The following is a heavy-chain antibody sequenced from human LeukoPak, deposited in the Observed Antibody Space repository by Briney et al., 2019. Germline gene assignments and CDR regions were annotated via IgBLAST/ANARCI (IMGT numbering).Heavy chain of an antibody. V-gene: IGHV4-4*02. D-gene: IGHD2-2*01. CDR1: GGSISSSNW. J-gene: IGHJ4*02. CDR2: IYHSGST. Sequence: PSETLSLTCAVSGGSISSSNWWSWVRQPPGKRLEWIGEIYHSGSTNYNPSLKSRVTISVDKSKNQFSLKLSSVTAADTAVYYCAITAQYCSSTSCSDYWGQGTLVTVSS. CDR3: AITAQYCSSTSCSDY.